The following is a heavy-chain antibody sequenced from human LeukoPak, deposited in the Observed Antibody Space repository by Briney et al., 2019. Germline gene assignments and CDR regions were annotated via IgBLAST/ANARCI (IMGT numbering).Heavy chain of an antibody. Sequence: ASVKVSCKASGYTFTNYAIHWVRQAPGQRLEWMGWINTGNGNTLYSQRFQGRVTITMDTSASTAYMELSTLRSEDTAVYYCARDSGSGFYEMTYGGQGTLVIVSS. CDR1: GYTFTNYA. V-gene: IGHV1-3*04. CDR3: ARDSGSGFYEMTY. D-gene: IGHD3-22*01. CDR2: INTGNGNT. J-gene: IGHJ4*02.